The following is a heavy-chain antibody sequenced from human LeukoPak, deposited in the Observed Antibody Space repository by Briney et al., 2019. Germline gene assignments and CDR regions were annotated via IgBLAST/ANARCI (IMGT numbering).Heavy chain of an antibody. CDR3: AKAMGANRYYFDY. J-gene: IGHJ4*02. Sequence: GGSLRLSCAASGFRFSSYAMNWVRQAPGKGLEWVSGISGSGGSTYYADSVKGRFTISRDNSKNTLYLQMNSLRADDTAVYYCAKAMGANRYYFDYWGQGTLVTVSS. D-gene: IGHD1-26*01. CDR2: ISGSGGST. CDR1: GFRFSSYA. V-gene: IGHV3-23*01.